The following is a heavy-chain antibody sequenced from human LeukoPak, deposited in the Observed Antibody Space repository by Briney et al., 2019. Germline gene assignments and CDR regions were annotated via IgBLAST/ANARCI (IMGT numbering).Heavy chain of an antibody. CDR1: GFTFSSYG. D-gene: IGHD6-19*01. V-gene: IGHV3-30*18. CDR3: AKDRRGYSSGYADY. CDR2: ISYDGSNK. J-gene: IGHJ4*02. Sequence: GRSLRLSCAASGFTFSSYGMHWVRQAPGKGLEWVAVISYDGSNKYYADSVKGRFTISRDNSKNTLYLQMNSLRAEDTAVYYCAKDRRGYSSGYADYWGQGTLVTVSS.